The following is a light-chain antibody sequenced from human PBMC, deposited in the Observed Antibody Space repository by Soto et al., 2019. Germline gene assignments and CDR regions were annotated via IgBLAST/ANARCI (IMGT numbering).Light chain of an antibody. CDR3: QTWGTGIHVV. Sequence: QTVVTQSPSASASLGASVKLTCTLSSGHRSYAIAWHQQQPEKGPRYLMKVNSDGSHSKGDGIPDRFSGSSSGAERYLTISSLQSEDEADYYCQTWGTGIHVVFGGGTKLTVL. J-gene: IGLJ2*01. CDR2: VNSDGSH. CDR1: SGHRSYA. V-gene: IGLV4-69*01.